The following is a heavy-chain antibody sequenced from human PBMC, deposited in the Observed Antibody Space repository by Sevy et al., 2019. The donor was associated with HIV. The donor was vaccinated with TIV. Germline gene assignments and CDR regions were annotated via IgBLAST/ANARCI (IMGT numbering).Heavy chain of an antibody. V-gene: IGHV3-13*01. CDR1: GFTFTRYD. J-gene: IGHJ4*02. D-gene: IGHD1-1*01. CDR3: ERVTWSDKTFDY. Sequence: GGSLRLSCAVSGFTFTRYDMHWVRQVTGKGLEWVSAMSTAGDTFYSGSVKGRFTMTRDFAENSLYLQMNSLRAGDTAVYYCERVTWSDKTFDYWGQGTLVTVSS. CDR2: MSTAGDT.